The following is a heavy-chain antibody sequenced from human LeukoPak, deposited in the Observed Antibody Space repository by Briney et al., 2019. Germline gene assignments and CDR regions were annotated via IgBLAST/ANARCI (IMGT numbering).Heavy chain of an antibody. J-gene: IGHJ6*02. CDR2: FDPEDGET. CDR3: ATGADCSSTSCRYYYYGMDV. V-gene: IGHV1-24*01. D-gene: IGHD2-2*01. CDR1: GYTLTELS. Sequence: GASVKVSCKVSGYTLTELSMHWVRQAPGKGLEWMGGFDPEDGETIYAQKFQGRVTMTEDTSTDTAYMELSSLRSEDTAVYYCATGADCSSTSCRYYYYGMDVWGQGTTVTVSS.